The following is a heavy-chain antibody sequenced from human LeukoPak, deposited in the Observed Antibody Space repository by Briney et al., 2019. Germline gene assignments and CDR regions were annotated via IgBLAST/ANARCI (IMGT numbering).Heavy chain of an antibody. D-gene: IGHD1-14*01. V-gene: IGHV3-21*01. CDR1: GFTFSSYS. CDR2: ISSSSSYI. J-gene: IGHJ3*02. Sequence: PGGSLRLSCAASGFTFSSYSMNWVRQAPGKGLEWVSSISSSSSYIYYADSVKGRFTISRDNAKNSLYLQMNSLRAEDTAVYYCARVGRSRHAFDIWGQGTMVTVSS. CDR3: ARVGRSRHAFDI.